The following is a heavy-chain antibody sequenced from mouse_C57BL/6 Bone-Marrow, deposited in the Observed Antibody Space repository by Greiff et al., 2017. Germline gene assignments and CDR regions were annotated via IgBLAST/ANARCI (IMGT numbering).Heavy chain of an antibody. V-gene: IGHV1-55*01. CDR1: GYTFTSYW. CDR2: IYPGRGST. Sequence: QVQLKQPGAELVKPGASVKMSCKASGYTFTSYWITWVKQRPGQGLEWIGDIYPGRGSTNSNAKFTSKAPLTVDTSSSTAYLQLSSLTSVDSAVYYGARSDYYGSSYWFAYWGQGTLVTVSA. J-gene: IGHJ3*01. D-gene: IGHD1-1*01. CDR3: ARSDYYGSSYWFAY.